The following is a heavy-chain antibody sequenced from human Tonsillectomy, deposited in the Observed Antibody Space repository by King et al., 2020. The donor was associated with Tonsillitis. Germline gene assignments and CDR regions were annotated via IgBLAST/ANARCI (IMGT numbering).Heavy chain of an antibody. V-gene: IGHV3-7*01. CDR2: IKQDGSET. J-gene: IGHJ4*02. Sequence: LVESGGGLIQPGESLRLSCVASGFTFSSYWMTWVRQAPGKGLEWVANIKQDGSETYYVDSVKGRFTISRDNANNSLYLQMTSLRAEDTAVYFCVRFSIHIVWGYPYDCWGQGTLVTVSS. CDR3: VRFSIHIVWGYPYDC. CDR1: GFTFSSYW. D-gene: IGHD3-16*01.